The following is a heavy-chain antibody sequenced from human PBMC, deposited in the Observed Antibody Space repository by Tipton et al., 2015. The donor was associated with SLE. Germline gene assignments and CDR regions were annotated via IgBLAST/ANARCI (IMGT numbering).Heavy chain of an antibody. D-gene: IGHD5/OR15-5a*01. J-gene: IGHJ2*01. V-gene: IGHV6-1*01. CDR3: ARGVLFFDL. CDR1: GDSVSSISAS. CDR2: TYYRFKWYT. Sequence: GLVKPSQTLSLTCAISGDSVSSISASWNWIRQSPSRGLEWLGRTYYRFKWYTDYAVSVKSRITINPDTSNNQFSLHLNSVTPEDTAVYYCARGVLFFDLCGRGSLVTVSS.